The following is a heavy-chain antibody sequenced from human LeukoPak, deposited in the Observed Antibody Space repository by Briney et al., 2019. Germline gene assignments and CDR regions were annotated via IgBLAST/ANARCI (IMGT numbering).Heavy chain of an antibody. D-gene: IGHD2-15*01. V-gene: IGHV3-15*01. J-gene: IGHJ3*02. Sequence: GRSLRLSCTASGFTFGDYAMSWVRQAPGKGLEWVGRIKGKSAGGTTDYAAPVKGRFTILKDDSENTLYLQMNSLTTEDTAVYYCTWLYSDAFNIWGQGTMVTVSS. CDR2: IKGKSAGGTT. CDR3: TWLYSDAFNI. CDR1: GFTFGDYA.